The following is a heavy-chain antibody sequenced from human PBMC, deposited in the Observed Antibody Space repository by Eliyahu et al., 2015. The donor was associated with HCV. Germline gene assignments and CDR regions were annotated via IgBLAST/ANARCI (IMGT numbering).Heavy chain of an antibody. CDR2: LLQWEH. D-gene: IGHD6-19*01. Sequence: QVQLQESGPGLVKPSETLSLTCTVSGGSISSYYWSWIRQPPGKGLEWIGVYLLQWEHQLQPPPQSSSPTSLYTPPNQFSLKLSSVTAADTAVYYCAGGEQWLVQGSYFDYWGQGTLVTVSS. CDR1: GGSISSYY. J-gene: IGHJ4*02. V-gene: IGHV4-59*01. CDR3: AGGEQWLVQGSYFDY.